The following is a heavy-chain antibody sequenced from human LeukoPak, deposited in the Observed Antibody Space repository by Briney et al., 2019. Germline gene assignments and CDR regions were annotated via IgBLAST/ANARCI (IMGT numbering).Heavy chain of an antibody. V-gene: IGHV3-7*01. CDR2: INQGGSDK. Sequence: GGSLRPSCAASGFTFSGHWMSWVRQAPGKGLEWVANINQGGSDKYYVDSVKGRFTISRDNANNLLYLQMNSLRGEDTAVYYCTRDRSRAEDDWGQGTLVTVSS. CDR3: TRDRSRAEDD. CDR1: GFTFSGHW. J-gene: IGHJ4*02. D-gene: IGHD1-14*01.